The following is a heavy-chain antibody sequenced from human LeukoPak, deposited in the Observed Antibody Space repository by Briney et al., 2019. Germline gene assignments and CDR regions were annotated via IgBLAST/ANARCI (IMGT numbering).Heavy chain of an antibody. CDR1: GFTFSDYY. V-gene: IGHV3-11*04. CDR3: ARAFPYYYGSGSNDI. J-gene: IGHJ3*02. CDR2: ISSSGSTI. D-gene: IGHD3-10*01. Sequence: GGSLRLSCATSGFTFSDYYMSWIRQAPGKGLEWVSYISSSGSTIYYADSVKGRFTISRDNAKNSLYLQMNSLRAEDTAVYYCARAFPYYYGSGSNDIWGQGTMVTVSS.